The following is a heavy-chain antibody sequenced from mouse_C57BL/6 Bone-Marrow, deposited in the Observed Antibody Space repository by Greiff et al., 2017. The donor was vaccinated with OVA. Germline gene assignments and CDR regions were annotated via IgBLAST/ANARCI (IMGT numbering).Heavy chain of an antibody. J-gene: IGHJ2*01. D-gene: IGHD1-1*01. V-gene: IGHV1-59*01. CDR1: GYTFTSYW. CDR2: IDPSDSYT. CDR3: ARDYYGSPY. Sequence: QVQLQQPGAELVRPGTSVKLSCKASGYTFTSYWMHWVKQRPGQGLEWIGVIDPSDSYTNYNQKFKGKATLTVDTSSSTAYMQLSSLTSEDSAVYYWARDYYGSPYWGQGTTLTVSS.